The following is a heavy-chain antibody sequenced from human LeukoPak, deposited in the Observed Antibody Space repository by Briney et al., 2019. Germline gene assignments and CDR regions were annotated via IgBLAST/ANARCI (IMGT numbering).Heavy chain of an antibody. J-gene: IGHJ6*03. Sequence: PSETLSLTCTVSGGSISSGGYYWSWIRQPPGKGLEWIGYIYHSGSTYYNPSLKSRVTISVDRSKNQFSLKLSSVTAADTAVYYCARGAAEAPMDVWGKGTTVTVSS. V-gene: IGHV4-30-2*01. CDR2: IYHSGST. CDR1: GGSISSGGYY. CDR3: ARGAAEAPMDV.